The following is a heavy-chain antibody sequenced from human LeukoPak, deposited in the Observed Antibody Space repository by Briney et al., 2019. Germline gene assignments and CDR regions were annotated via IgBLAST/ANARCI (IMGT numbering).Heavy chain of an antibody. D-gene: IGHD3-3*01. Sequence: GGSLRLSCAASGFTFSSYAMSWVRQAPGKGLEWVSAISGSGGSTYYADSVEGRFTISRDNSKSTLYLQMNSLRAEDTAVYYCAKTSYYDFWSGRPHYYYYGMDVWGQGTTVTVSS. CDR1: GFTFSSYA. J-gene: IGHJ6*02. CDR2: ISGSGGST. V-gene: IGHV3-23*01. CDR3: AKTSYYDFWSGRPHYYYYGMDV.